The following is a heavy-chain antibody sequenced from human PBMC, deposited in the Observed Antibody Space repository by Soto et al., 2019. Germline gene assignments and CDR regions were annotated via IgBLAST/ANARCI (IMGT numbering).Heavy chain of an antibody. J-gene: IGHJ5*02. D-gene: IGHD3-22*01. Sequence: VSVKVSCKASGYTFTGYYMHWVRQAPGQGLEWMGWINPNSGGTNYAQKFQGRVTMTRDTSISTAYMELSRLRSDDTAVYYCARVSPAHSGTYDSSGYYYLNWFDPWGQGTLVTVS. V-gene: IGHV1-2*02. CDR3: ARVSPAHSGTYDSSGYYYLNWFDP. CDR2: INPNSGGT. CDR1: GYTFTGYY.